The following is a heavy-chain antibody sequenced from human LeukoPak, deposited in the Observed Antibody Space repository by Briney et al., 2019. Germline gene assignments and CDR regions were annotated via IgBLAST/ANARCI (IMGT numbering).Heavy chain of an antibody. CDR3: AKGTTYYDILTGYGYPYYFDY. CDR2: ISGSGGSK. CDR1: GFTFSSHA. J-gene: IGHJ4*02. V-gene: IGHV3-23*01. Sequence: PGGSLRLSCAASGFTFSSHAMSWVRQAPGKGLEWVSAISGSGGSKYYADSVKCRYTISRDNSKNTLYVQMNSLRAEDTAAYYCAKGTTYYDILTGYGYPYYFDYWGQGTLVTVSS. D-gene: IGHD3-9*01.